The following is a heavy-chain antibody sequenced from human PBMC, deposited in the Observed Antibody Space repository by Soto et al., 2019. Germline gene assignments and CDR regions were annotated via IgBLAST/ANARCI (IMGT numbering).Heavy chain of an antibody. J-gene: IGHJ4*02. CDR3: ARGTYYYDSSGYLFDY. V-gene: IGHV1-18*04. CDR2: ISAYNGNT. Sequence: VASVKVSCKASGYTFTSYGISWVRQAPGQGLEWMGWISAYNGNTNYAQKLQGRVTMTTDTSTSTAYMELRSLRSDDTAVYYCARGTYYYDSSGYLFDYWGQGTLVTVSS. CDR1: GYTFTSYG. D-gene: IGHD3-22*01.